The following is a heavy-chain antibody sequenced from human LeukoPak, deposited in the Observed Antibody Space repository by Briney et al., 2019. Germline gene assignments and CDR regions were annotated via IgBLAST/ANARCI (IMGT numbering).Heavy chain of an antibody. V-gene: IGHV3-7*01. D-gene: IGHD2-2*01. CDR2: IKQDGREK. CDR3: ARWRGGFCSSTSCPGGLDY. Sequence: PGGSLRLSCAASGFTFSSYWMSWVRQAPGKGLEWVANIKQDGREKYYVDSVKGRFTISRDNAKNSLYLQMNSLRAEDTAVYYCARWRGGFCSSTSCPGGLDYWGQGTLVTVSS. J-gene: IGHJ4*02. CDR1: GFTFSSYW.